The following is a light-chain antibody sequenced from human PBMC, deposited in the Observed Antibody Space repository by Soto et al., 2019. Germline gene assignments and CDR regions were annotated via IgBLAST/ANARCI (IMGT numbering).Light chain of an antibody. Sequence: DIPMTPSPSSLSASVGDRVTITCQASQDISNYLNWYHQKPGKAPKLLIYDASNLETGVPSRFSGSGSGTDFTFTISSLQPEDIATYYCQQYDNLLLTFGGGTKVDIK. V-gene: IGKV1-33*01. J-gene: IGKJ4*01. CDR3: QQYDNLLLT. CDR1: QDISNY. CDR2: DAS.